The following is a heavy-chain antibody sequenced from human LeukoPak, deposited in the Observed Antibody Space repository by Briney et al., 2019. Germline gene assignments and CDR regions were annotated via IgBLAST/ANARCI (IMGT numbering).Heavy chain of an antibody. CDR2: IIAYKGNT. J-gene: IGHJ4*02. CDR3: ARAHDNSGYYLY. Sequence: ASLKFSCKASGYTFTTSGFSWLGQAPGQGRKGMGWIIAYKGNTNYAQNLQGRVTMTTDTSTSPAHVKWRSLRSDDTAVYYCARAHDNSGYYLYWGQGTLVTVSS. CDR1: GYTFTTSG. D-gene: IGHD3-22*01. V-gene: IGHV1-18*01.